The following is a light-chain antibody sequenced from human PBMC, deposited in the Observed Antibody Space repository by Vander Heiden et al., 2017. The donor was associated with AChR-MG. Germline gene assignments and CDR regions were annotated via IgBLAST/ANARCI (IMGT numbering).Light chain of an antibody. CDR2: WAS. J-gene: IGKJ1*01. CDR1: LSVLNSPNKKNH. V-gene: IGKV4-1*01. Sequence: DLVMNQSPDSLAVPLGERATLNCKSILSVLNSPNKKNHLTGYQQKPGQPPKLLIYWASTRESGVPDRFSGSGSGTDFTLTISSLQAEDVAVYYCQQYYSLPLTFGQGTKVEIK. CDR3: QQYYSLPLT.